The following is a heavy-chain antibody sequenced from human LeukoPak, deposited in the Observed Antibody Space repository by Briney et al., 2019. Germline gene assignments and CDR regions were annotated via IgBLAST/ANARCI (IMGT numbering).Heavy chain of an antibody. CDR2: IYADGSS. Sequence: SETLSLTCAVSGGSVSSDNSCWNWIRQPAGKGLEWIGRIYADGSSTYNPSLKSRVTISVDTSKNQFSLRLTSMTAADTAVYYCARGYYYRRWGQGTLVTVSS. CDR3: ARGYYYRR. D-gene: IGHD3-10*01. J-gene: IGHJ4*02. CDR1: GGSVSSDNSC. V-gene: IGHV4-61*02.